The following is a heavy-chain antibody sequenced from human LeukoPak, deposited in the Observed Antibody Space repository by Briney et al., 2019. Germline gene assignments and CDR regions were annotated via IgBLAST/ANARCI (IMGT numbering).Heavy chain of an antibody. Sequence: GASVKVSCKASGYTFTIYGISWVRQAPGQGLEWMGWISAYNNNTNYAQKDQGRVTMTTDTSTSTAYMELRSLRSDDTAVYYCARGVLEMATSYFDYWGQGTPVTVSS. CDR2: ISAYNNNT. CDR3: ARGVLEMATSYFDY. V-gene: IGHV1-18*01. CDR1: GYTFTIYG. D-gene: IGHD5-24*01. J-gene: IGHJ4*02.